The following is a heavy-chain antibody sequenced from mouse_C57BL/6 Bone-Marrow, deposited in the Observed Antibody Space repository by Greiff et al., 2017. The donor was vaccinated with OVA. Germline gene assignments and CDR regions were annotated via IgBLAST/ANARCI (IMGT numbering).Heavy chain of an antibody. V-gene: IGHV1-72*01. CDR1: GYTFTSYW. J-gene: IGHJ2*01. CDR3: ARREGSSWYYFDY. CDR2: FDPNSGGT. D-gene: IGHD1-1*01. Sequence: QVQLQQPGAELVKPGASVKLSCKASGYTFTSYWMHWVKQRPGRGLAWIGRFDPNSGGTKYNEKFKSKATLTVDKPSSTAYMQLSSLTSEDSAVYYWARREGSSWYYFDYWGQGTTLTVSS.